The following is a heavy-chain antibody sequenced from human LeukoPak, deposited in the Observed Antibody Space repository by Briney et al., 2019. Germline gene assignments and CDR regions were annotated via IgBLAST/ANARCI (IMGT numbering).Heavy chain of an antibody. D-gene: IGHD3-9*01. V-gene: IGHV3-15*01. CDR2: IKSKTDGGTT. J-gene: IGHJ4*02. Sequence: PGGSLRLSCAASGFTFSNAWMSWVRQAPGKGLEWVGRIKSKTDGGTTDYAAPVKGRFTISRDDSKNTLYLQMNSLKTEDTAVYYCTTRESDYDILTGYEPILRAFDYWGQGTLVTVSS. CDR1: GFTFSNAW. CDR3: TTRESDYDILTGYEPILRAFDY.